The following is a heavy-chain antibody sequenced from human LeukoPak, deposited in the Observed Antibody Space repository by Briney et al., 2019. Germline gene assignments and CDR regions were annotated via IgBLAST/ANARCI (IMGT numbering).Heavy chain of an antibody. CDR2: SRSRGNRYTT. CDR3: VRGDTSGWSEAFDI. Sequence: PGGSLRLSCAASGFIFSDHYVDWVRQAPGEGLEWVGRSRSRGNRYTTEYAASVKGRFSISRDDSKNSVNLQMNSLKTEDTAVYYCVRGDTSGWSEAFDIWGQGTMVTVSS. V-gene: IGHV3-72*01. CDR1: GFIFSDHY. D-gene: IGHD6-19*01. J-gene: IGHJ3*02.